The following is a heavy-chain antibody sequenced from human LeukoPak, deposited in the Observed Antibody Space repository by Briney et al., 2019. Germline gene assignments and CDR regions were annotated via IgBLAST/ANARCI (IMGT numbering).Heavy chain of an antibody. D-gene: IGHD2-2*01. Sequence: ASVKVSCKASGYTFTDYYMHWVRQAPGQGPEWMGWINPNSGGTNYAQKFQGRVTMARDTSIRTAYMELSSLRSDDTAAYYCARRGHIEAVAMNWFDPWGQGTLVTVSS. CDR2: INPNSGGT. CDR1: GYTFTDYY. V-gene: IGHV1-2*02. J-gene: IGHJ5*02. CDR3: ARRGHIEAVAMNWFDP.